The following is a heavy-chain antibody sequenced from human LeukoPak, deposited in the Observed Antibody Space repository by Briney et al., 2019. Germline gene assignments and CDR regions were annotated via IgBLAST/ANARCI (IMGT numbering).Heavy chain of an antibody. V-gene: IGHV3-33*06. Sequence: GRSLRLSCATSGFTFSSYGMDWVRQAPGTGLEWVAVIWYGGSDTNYADSVKDRFTISRDNSNNTLYLKMNSLRAEDTAVYYCAKSIAVAGKGPFDYWGQGTLVTVSS. CDR3: AKSIAVAGKGPFDY. J-gene: IGHJ4*02. CDR1: GFTFSSYG. D-gene: IGHD6-19*01. CDR2: IWYGGSDT.